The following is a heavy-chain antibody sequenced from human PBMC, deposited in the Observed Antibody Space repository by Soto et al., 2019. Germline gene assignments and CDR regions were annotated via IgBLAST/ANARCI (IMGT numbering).Heavy chain of an antibody. CDR2: IYACESDT. Sequence: GGPLKISREWSVDSFTRYWIGGVGHRPGRGVGWMGIIYACESDTIYRRSLQVQVTNSAEKTISTAYLQWSSLKASDTAMYYCARLDCSSTSCRTYYYYGMDVWGQGTPVTVSS. CDR3: ARLDCSSTSCRTYYYYGMDV. CDR1: VDSFTRYW. V-gene: IGHV5-51*01. J-gene: IGHJ6*02. D-gene: IGHD2-2*01.